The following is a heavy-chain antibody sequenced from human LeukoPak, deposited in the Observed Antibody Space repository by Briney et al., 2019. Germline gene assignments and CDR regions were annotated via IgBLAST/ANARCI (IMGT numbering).Heavy chain of an antibody. J-gene: IGHJ4*02. CDR1: GVPISSRSYY. Sequence: SETLSLTCSVSGVPISSRSYYWGWIRQPPGKGLEWIGSMYFSGTTYYNPSLKSRVTISIDTSKSQFSLKLNSVTAADTAVYYCSRGLSDVYWGQGTLVTVSS. V-gene: IGHV4-39*07. CDR3: SRGLSDVY. CDR2: MYFSGTT.